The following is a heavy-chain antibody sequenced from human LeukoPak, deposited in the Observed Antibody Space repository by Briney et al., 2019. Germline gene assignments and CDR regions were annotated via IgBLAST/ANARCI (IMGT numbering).Heavy chain of an antibody. Sequence: GSLRLSCAASGFTFSSYWMSWIRQPPGKGLEWIGEINHSGSTNYNPSLKSRVTISVDTSKNQFSLKLSSVTAADTAVYYCARRRFSYSSSSDFDYWGQGTLVTVSS. D-gene: IGHD6-6*01. CDR1: GFTFSSYW. V-gene: IGHV4-34*01. CDR2: INHSGST. CDR3: ARRRFSYSSSSDFDY. J-gene: IGHJ4*02.